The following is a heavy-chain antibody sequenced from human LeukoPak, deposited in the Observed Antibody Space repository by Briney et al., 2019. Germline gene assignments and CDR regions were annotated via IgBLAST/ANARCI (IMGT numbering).Heavy chain of an antibody. CDR3: AKSVGYHSDRSGYYWLGTFDS. CDR2: ISGGGVNT. CDR1: GFTFSTYP. D-gene: IGHD3-22*01. V-gene: IGHV3-23*01. Sequence: GGSLRLSCVASGFTFSTYPMSGVRQAAGKGLEWVSAISGGGVNTYYADSVKGRFTISRDESKNTLYLQINSLRAEDTAVYYCAKSVGYHSDRSGYYWLGTFDSWGQGTLVTVSS. J-gene: IGHJ4*02.